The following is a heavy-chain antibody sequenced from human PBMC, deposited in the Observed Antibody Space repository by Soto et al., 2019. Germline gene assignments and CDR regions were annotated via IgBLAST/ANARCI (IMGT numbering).Heavy chain of an antibody. CDR3: AAEVGLYDFWSGSSPHGMDV. D-gene: IGHD3-3*01. V-gene: IGHV1-58*01. Sequence: SVKVSCKASGFTFTSSAVQWVRQARGQRLEWIGWIVVGSGNTNYAQKFQERVTITRDMSTSTAYMELSSLRSEDTAVYYCAAEVGLYDFWSGSSPHGMDVWGQGTMVTVSS. CDR1: GFTFTSSA. CDR2: IVVGSGNT. J-gene: IGHJ6*02.